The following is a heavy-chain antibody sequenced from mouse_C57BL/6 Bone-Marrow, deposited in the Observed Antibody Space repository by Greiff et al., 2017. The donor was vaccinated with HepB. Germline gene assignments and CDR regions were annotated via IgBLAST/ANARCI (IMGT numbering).Heavy chain of an antibody. CDR2: IYPGSGST. CDR1: GYTFTSYW. J-gene: IGHJ3*01. V-gene: IGHV1-55*01. D-gene: IGHD2-3*01. CDR3: ARGVYDGYYEFAY. Sequence: LQQPGAELVKPGASVKMSCKASGYTFTSYWITWVKQRPGQGLEWIGDIYPGSGSTNYNEKFKSKATLTVDTSSSTAYMQLSSLTSEDSAVYYCARGVYDGYYEFAYWGQGTLVTVSA.